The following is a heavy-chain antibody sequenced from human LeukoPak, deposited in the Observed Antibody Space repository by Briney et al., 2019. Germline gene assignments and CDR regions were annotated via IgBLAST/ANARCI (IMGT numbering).Heavy chain of an antibody. CDR3: ARYGSSWDLDY. CDR1: GFTFSTKY. Sequence: TGGCLRLSCAAPGFTFSTKYMRWVREAPGKGLEWVSVIYSAGSTYSADSVKGRFTVSRDNSKNTLYFQMNSLRAEDTAVYYCARYGSSWDLDYWGQGTLVTVSS. CDR2: IYSAGST. J-gene: IGHJ4*02. V-gene: IGHV3-53*01. D-gene: IGHD6-13*01.